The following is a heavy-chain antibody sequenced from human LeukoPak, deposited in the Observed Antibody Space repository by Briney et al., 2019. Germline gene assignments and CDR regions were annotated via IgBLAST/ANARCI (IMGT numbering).Heavy chain of an antibody. CDR2: ISSSRDYI. Sequence: GGSLRLSCAASGFTFITYTMDWVRQAPGKGLEWVSSISSSRDYIYYADSVKGRFTISRDNAKNTLYLQMNSLRAEDTAVYYCARAAPDYWGQGTLVTVSS. V-gene: IGHV3-21*01. CDR3: ARAAPDY. CDR1: GFTFITYT. J-gene: IGHJ4*02.